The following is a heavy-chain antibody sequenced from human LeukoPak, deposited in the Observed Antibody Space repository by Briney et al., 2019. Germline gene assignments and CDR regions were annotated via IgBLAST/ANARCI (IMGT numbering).Heavy chain of an antibody. J-gene: IGHJ4*02. CDR2: INTNTGNP. D-gene: IGHD2-15*01. CDR1: GYTFTSYA. Sequence: AASVKVSCKASGYTFTSYAMNWVRQAPGQGLEWMGWINTNTGNPTYAQGFTGRFVFSLDTSVSTAYLQISSLKAEDTAVYYCAREYCSGGSCYNFDYWGQGTLVTVSS. V-gene: IGHV7-4-1*02. CDR3: AREYCSGGSCYNFDY.